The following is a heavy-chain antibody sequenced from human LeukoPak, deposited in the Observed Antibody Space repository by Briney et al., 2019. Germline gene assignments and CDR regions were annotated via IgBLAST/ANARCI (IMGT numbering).Heavy chain of an antibody. CDR3: ARKGYYASSGYLGYFQH. J-gene: IGHJ1*01. V-gene: IGHV3-21*01. CDR2: ISSGSTYI. Sequence: GGSLRLSCAASGFTFSRYSMNWVRQAPGKGLEWVSYISSGSTYIYYADSVKGRFTISRGNGKNSLYLQMNSLRAEDTAVYYCARKGYYASSGYLGYFQHWGQGTLVTVSS. CDR1: GFTFSRYS. D-gene: IGHD3-22*01.